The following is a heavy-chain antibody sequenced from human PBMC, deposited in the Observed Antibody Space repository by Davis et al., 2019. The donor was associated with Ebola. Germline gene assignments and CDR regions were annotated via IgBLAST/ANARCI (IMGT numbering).Heavy chain of an antibody. V-gene: IGHV3-23*01. CDR1: GFTYSSSA. CDR2: ISGSGGST. J-gene: IGHJ2*01. Sequence: GESLKISCAASGFTYSSSAMSWVRQAPGKGLEWVSSISGSGGSTYYADSVKGRFTISRENAKNSLYLQMNSLRAGDTAVYYCARGSYSSGWYLHWYFDLWGRGTLVTVSS. CDR3: ARGSYSSGWYLHWYFDL. D-gene: IGHD6-19*01.